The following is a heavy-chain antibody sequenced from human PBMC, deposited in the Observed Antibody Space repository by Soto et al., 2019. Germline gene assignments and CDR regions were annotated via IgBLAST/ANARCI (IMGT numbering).Heavy chain of an antibody. V-gene: IGHV3-33*01. Sequence: QVQLVESGGGVVQPGRSLRLSCVASGFTFSNYGMHWVRQAPGKGLEWVAVIWDDGSNKFYADSLKGRFTISRDNAKNTLYLQMNSLRAEDTAVYYCARPEYSGNRYIMDVWGQGTTVTVSS. D-gene: IGHD1-26*01. CDR1: GFTFSNYG. CDR2: IWDDGSNK. CDR3: ARPEYSGNRYIMDV. J-gene: IGHJ6*02.